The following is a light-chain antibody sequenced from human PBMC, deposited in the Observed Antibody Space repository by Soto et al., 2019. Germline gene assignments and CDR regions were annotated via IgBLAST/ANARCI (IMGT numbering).Light chain of an antibody. J-gene: IGLJ1*01. CDR3: SSYAGRNNFV. CDR2: EVS. Sequence: QSVLTQPPSASGSPGQSVTISCTGTSSDVGGYNYVSWYQQHPGKAPKLMIYEVSKRPSGVPDRFSGSKSGNTASLTVSGLHAEDEDDYYCSSYAGRNNFVFGTGTKVTVL. V-gene: IGLV2-8*01. CDR1: SSDVGGYNY.